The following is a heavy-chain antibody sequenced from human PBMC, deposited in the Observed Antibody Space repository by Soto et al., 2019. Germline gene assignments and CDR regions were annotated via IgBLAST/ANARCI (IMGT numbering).Heavy chain of an antibody. V-gene: IGHV3-30*18. CDR1: GFSSSAYG. CDR3: AKVIRADSTSSNFYYYSAMDV. D-gene: IGHD6-6*01. J-gene: IGHJ6*02. Sequence: QVQMVESGGGVVQPGRSLRLSCAASGFSSSAYGLHWVRQAPGKGLEWLAVISNDGRNTYYADSVKGRFTISRDNSKDTLFLQMNSLRGEDTAIYYCAKVIRADSTSSNFYYYSAMDVWGQGTTVTVSS. CDR2: ISNDGRNT.